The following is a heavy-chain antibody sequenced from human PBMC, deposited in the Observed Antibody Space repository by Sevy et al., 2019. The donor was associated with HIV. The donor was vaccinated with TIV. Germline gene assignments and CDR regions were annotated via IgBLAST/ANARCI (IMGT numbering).Heavy chain of an antibody. D-gene: IGHD3-10*01. J-gene: IGHJ4*02. CDR2: INPKSGGT. Sequence: ASVKVSCKASGYTFTGYYMHWVRQAPGQGLEWMGWINPKSGGTNYAQKFQGRVTMTRETSISTAYLELSSLRSDEPAVVYCGGGALLGGGYLDYWGQGALVTVSS. V-gene: IGHV1-2*02. CDR3: GGGALLGGGYLDY. CDR1: GYTFTGYY.